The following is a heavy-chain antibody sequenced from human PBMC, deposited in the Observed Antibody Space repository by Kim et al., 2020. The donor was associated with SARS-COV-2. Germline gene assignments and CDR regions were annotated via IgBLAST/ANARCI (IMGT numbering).Heavy chain of an antibody. Sequence: GGSLRLSCEASGFSFSSHEINWVRQAPGKGLEWISYVSASGRNIYYADSVRGRFTISRDNAKNALYMQMNSLRAEDTAVYYCARGNTVSPAVLDNWGQGTLVTVSS. CDR2: VSASGRNI. V-gene: IGHV3-48*03. D-gene: IGHD2-21*02. J-gene: IGHJ3*02. CDR1: GFSFSSHE. CDR3: ARGNTVSPAVLDN.